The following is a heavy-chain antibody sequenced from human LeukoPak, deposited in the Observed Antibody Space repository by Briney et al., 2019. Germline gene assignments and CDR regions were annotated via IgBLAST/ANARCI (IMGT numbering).Heavy chain of an antibody. Sequence: KSSETLSLTCTVSGGSISSYYWTWIRQPPGKGLEWIGYWYYSGSTNYNPSLKSRVTISVDTSKTQFSLKLTSVTAADTAVYYCARGSSGYSYGTFDYWGQGTLVTVSS. CDR1: GGSISSYY. D-gene: IGHD5-18*01. CDR3: ARGSSGYSYGTFDY. V-gene: IGHV4-59*01. J-gene: IGHJ4*02. CDR2: WYYSGST.